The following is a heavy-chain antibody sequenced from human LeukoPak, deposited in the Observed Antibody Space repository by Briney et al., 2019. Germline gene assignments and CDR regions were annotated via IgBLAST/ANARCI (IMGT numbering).Heavy chain of an antibody. CDR3: ARGGGFASGYLL. Sequence: KPSETLSLTCTVSGGSISNYYWSWIRQPPGKGLEWIGYIYYSGSTNYNPSLKSRVTISVDTSKNQFSLKLSSVTAADTAVYYCARGGGFASGYLLWGQGTLVTVSS. CDR2: IYYSGST. D-gene: IGHD3-22*01. CDR1: GGSISNYY. V-gene: IGHV4-59*01. J-gene: IGHJ4*02.